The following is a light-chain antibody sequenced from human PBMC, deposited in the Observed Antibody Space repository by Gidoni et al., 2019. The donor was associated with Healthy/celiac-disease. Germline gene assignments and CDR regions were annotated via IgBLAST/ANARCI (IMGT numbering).Light chain of an antibody. Sequence: QSALTPPRSVSGSPGHSATISCTGTSSDVGGHNYVSWYQQHPGKAPKLMIYDVSKRPSGVPDRFSGSKSGNTASLTISGLQAEDEADYYCCSYAGSYTWVFGGGTKLTVL. CDR3: CSYAGSYTWV. J-gene: IGLJ3*02. CDR1: SSDVGGHNY. V-gene: IGLV2-11*01. CDR2: DVS.